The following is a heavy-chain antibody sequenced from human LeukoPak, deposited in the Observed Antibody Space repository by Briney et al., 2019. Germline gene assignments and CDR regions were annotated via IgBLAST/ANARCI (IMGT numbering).Heavy chain of an antibody. CDR2: INQNGAER. J-gene: IGHJ4*01. CDR1: GFTFSDYW. CDR3: ARDGTAAGLYFDL. V-gene: IGHV3-7*01. D-gene: IGHD6-13*01. Sequence: GGSLRLSCVISGFTFSDYWVNWVRQAPGKGLEWVASINQNGAERSYVDSVKGRFTISRDNPRNSLYLQMNSLRAEDTAVYYCARDGTAAGLYFDLWGQGTLVTVSS.